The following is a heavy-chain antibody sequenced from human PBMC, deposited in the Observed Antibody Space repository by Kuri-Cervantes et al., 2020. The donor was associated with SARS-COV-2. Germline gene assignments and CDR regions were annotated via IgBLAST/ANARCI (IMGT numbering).Heavy chain of an antibody. CDR3: SRGVYYVSSGYYLVDAFDI. CDR2: IYYSGST. Sequence: SETLSLTCTVSGGSISSYYWSWIRQPPGKGLEWIGYIYYSGSTNYNPSLKSRVTISVDTSKNQFSLKLSSVTAADTAVYYCSRGVYYVSSGYYLVDAFDIWGQGTMVTVSS. J-gene: IGHJ3*02. CDR1: GGSISSYY. D-gene: IGHD3-22*01. V-gene: IGHV4-59*01.